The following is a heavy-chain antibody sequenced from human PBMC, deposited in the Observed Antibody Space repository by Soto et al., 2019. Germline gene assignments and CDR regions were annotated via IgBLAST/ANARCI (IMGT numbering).Heavy chain of an antibody. CDR3: ATDIAEVPRAIDY. V-gene: IGHV4-59*01. J-gene: IGHJ4*02. Sequence: SETLSLTCTVSGGSISSYFYVWVRQPPGKGLEWIGSVYYAGTTDYNPSLKSRVTISVDTSKTQFSLNLRSVTAADTAVYYCATDIAEVPRAIDYWGRGTLVTVSS. CDR1: GGSISSYF. CDR2: VYYAGTT.